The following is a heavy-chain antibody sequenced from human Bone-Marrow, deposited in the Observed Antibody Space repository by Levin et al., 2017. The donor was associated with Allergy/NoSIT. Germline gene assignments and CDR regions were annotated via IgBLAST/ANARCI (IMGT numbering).Heavy chain of an antibody. D-gene: IGHD5-24*01. CDR2: IYYSGNT. CDR1: GGSISTGGFH. J-gene: IGHJ4*02. Sequence: QTLSLPCSLSGGSISTGGFHWSWVRQRPGKGLEWIGYIYYSGNTYYNPSLQSRLSISIDTSKNQFSLRLTSVTAADTAVYYCAREDGYVFDYWGQGTLVTVSS. V-gene: IGHV4-31*03. CDR3: AREDGYVFDY.